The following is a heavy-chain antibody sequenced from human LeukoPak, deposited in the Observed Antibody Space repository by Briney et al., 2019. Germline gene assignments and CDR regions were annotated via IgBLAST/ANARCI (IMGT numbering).Heavy chain of an antibody. CDR2: ISSGGTYV. V-gene: IGHV3-21*01. CDR1: GFTFKTYS. D-gene: IGHD6-13*01. J-gene: IGHJ4*02. Sequence: GGSLRLSCVVSGFTFKTYSMNWVRQAPGKGLEWVSSISSGGTYVDYADSVKGRFTISRDNAKNSLYLQMNSLRAEDTAVYYCAREVVLQQQLVHPGHFDYWGQGTLVTVSS. CDR3: AREVVLQQQLVHPGHFDY.